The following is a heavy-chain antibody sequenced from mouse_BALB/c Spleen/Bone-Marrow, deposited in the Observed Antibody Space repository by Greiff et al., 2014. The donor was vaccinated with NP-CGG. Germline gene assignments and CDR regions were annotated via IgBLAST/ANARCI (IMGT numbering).Heavy chain of an antibody. CDR2: IDPANGNT. CDR3: AAYYYGSSYGFAY. D-gene: IGHD1-1*01. CDR1: GFNIKDTY. V-gene: IGHV14-3*02. Sequence: VQLQQSGAELVKPGASVKLSCTASGFNIKDTYMHWVKQRPEQGLEWIGRIDPANGNTKYDPKFQGKAAITADTSSNTAYLQLSSLTSEDTAVYYCAAYYYGSSYGFAYWGQRTLVPVPS. J-gene: IGHJ3*01.